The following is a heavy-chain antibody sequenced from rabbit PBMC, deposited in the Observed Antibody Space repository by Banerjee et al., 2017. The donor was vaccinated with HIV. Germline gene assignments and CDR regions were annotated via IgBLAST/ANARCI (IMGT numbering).Heavy chain of an antibody. J-gene: IGHJ3*01. CDR2: IYAGSSGAT. D-gene: IGHD6-1*01. V-gene: IGHV1S45*01. CDR3: ARDRAIGSDYGLIRLNV. Sequence: QEQLEESGGDLVKPEGSLTLTCTASGFTISSSYWICWVRQAPGKGLEWIACIYAGSSGATYYASWAKSRFTISKPSSTTVTLQMTSLTAADTATYFCARDRAIGSDYGLIRLNVWGPGTLVTVS. CDR1: GFTISSSYW.